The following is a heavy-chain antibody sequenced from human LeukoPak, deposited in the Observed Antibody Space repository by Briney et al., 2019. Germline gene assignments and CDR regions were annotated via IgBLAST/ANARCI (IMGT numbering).Heavy chain of an antibody. J-gene: IGHJ3*01. D-gene: IGHD3-10*01. Sequence: PGGSLRLSCAASGFTFDDYAMHWVRQAPGKGLEWVSGISWNSGSIGYADSVKGRFTISRDNAKNSLYLQMSSLRPEDTALYYCAKDFGAGSYSYYNAFDVWGQGTMVTVSS. V-gene: IGHV3-9*01. CDR3: AKDFGAGSYSYYNAFDV. CDR2: ISWNSGSI. CDR1: GFTFDDYA.